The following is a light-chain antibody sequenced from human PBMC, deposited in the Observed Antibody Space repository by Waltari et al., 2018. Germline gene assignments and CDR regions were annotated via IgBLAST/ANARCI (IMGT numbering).Light chain of an antibody. CDR3: QQYFTTPYT. J-gene: IGKJ2*01. CDR1: QSVLYISNNKNY. Sequence: DIVMTQSPDSLAVSLGERATINCKSSQSVLYISNNKNYLAWYPQKPGQPPKLLIYWASTRESGVPDRFSGSGSGTDFTLTISTLQAEDVAIYYCQQYFTTPYTFGQGTKLEIK. CDR2: WAS. V-gene: IGKV4-1*01.